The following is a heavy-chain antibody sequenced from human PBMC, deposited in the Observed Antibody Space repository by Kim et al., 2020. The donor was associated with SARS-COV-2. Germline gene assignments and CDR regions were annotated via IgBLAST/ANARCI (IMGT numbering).Heavy chain of an antibody. J-gene: IGHJ3*02. V-gene: IGHV1-3*01. CDR2: INAGNGNT. CDR1: GYTFTSYA. Sequence: ASVKVSCKASGYTFTSYAMHWVRQAPGQGLEWMGWINAGNGNTKYSQKFQGRVTITRDTSASTAYMELSSLRSEDTAVYYCARDGRDSYYDILTGYYNIQPDAFDIWGQGRMVTVSS. CDR3: ARDGRDSYYDILTGYYNIQPDAFDI. D-gene: IGHD3-9*01.